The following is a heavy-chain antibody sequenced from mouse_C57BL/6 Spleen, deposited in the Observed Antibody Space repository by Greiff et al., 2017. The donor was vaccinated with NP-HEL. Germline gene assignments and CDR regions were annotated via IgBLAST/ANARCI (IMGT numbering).Heavy chain of an antibody. CDR1: GYSITSGYY. Sequence: EVKLMESGPGLVKPSQSLSLTCSVTGYSITSGYYWNWIRQFPGNKLEWMGYISYDGSNNYNPSLKNRISITRDTSKNQFFLKLNSVTTEDTATYYCARDTTAVAKGYFDVWGTGTTVTVSS. J-gene: IGHJ1*03. CDR2: ISYDGSN. V-gene: IGHV3-6*01. CDR3: ARDTTAVAKGYFDV. D-gene: IGHD1-1*01.